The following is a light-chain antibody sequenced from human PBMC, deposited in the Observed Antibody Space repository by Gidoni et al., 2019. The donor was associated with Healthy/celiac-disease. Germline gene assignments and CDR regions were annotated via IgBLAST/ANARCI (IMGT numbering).Light chain of an antibody. CDR3: ISYTSSSSRV. V-gene: IGLV2-14*01. CDR1: SSYVGGYSY. J-gene: IGLJ3*02. CDR2: DVS. Sequence: QSALTQPASVSGSPGQSITISCTGTSSYVGGYSYVPWYQQHPGKAPKLMIYDVSNRPSGVSNRFSGSRSGNTASLTISGLQAEDEADYYCISYTSSSSRVFGGGTKLTVL.